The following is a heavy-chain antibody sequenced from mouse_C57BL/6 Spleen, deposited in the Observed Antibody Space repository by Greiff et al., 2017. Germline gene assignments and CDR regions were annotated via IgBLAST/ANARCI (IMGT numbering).Heavy chain of an antibody. D-gene: IGHD2-4*01. CDR2: ISTYYGDA. Sequence: VQLQQSGPELVRPGVSVKISCKGSGYTFTDYAMHWVKQSHAKSLEWIGGISTYYGDASYNQKFKDKATMTVDESSSTAYMELARLTSEDSAVYYCARYHYDYDKGAWFAYWGQGTLVTVSA. CDR1: GYTFTDYA. J-gene: IGHJ3*01. V-gene: IGHV1-67*01. CDR3: ARYHYDYDKGAWFAY.